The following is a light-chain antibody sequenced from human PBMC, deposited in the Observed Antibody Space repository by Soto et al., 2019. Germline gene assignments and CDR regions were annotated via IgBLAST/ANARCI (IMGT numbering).Light chain of an antibody. CDR3: SSFATMNAWV. J-gene: IGLJ3*02. CDR2: EVT. CDR1: SSDVGAYNY. V-gene: IGLV2-8*01. Sequence: QSALTQPPSASGSPGQSVTISCTGTSSDVGAYNYVSWYQQHAGKAPKLVIYEVTKRPSGVPDRFAGSKSANTASLTVSGLPAEDEADYCCSSFATMNAWVFGGGTKLTVL.